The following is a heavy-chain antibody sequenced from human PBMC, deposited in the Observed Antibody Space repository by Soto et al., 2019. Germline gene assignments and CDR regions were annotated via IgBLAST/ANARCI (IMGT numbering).Heavy chain of an antibody. J-gene: IGHJ3*02. V-gene: IGHV3-7*01. CDR2: IKQERSEK. Sequence: GGSLRLSCGASGSTFSNYWMTWVRQAPGKGLEWVANIKQERSEKDYVDSVKGRFTISRDDAKNSLYLQMNNLRAEDTAVYYCARDRGQDRAFDIWGQGTMVTVSS. CDR1: GSTFSNYW. CDR3: ARDRGQDRAFDI.